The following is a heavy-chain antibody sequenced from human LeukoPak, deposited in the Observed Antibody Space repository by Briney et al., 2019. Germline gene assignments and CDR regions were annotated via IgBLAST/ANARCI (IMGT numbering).Heavy chain of an antibody. CDR2: ISYDGSNK. CDR3: ARPSSGYSYGYDFDY. CDR1: GFTFSSYG. V-gene: IGHV3-30*03. Sequence: GRSLRLSCAASGFTFSSYGMHWVRQAPDKGLEWVAVISYDGSNKYYADSVKGRFTISRDNSKNTLYLQMNSLRAEDTAVYYCARPSSGYSYGYDFDYWGQGTLVTVSS. J-gene: IGHJ4*02. D-gene: IGHD5-18*01.